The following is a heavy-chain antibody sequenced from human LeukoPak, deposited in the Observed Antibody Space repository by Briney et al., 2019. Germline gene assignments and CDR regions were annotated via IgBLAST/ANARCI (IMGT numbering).Heavy chain of an antibody. V-gene: IGHV3-11*01. D-gene: IGHD1-26*01. CDR1: GFRIADHY. CDR2: ISGSGGTV. CDR3: ARESWANVDY. Sequence: GGSLRLSCAASGFRIADHYMSWVRRARGKGLECISFISGSGGTVRYADSVRGRFTISRDNAENSLYLQMSSLRVEDTAVYYCARESWANVDYWGQGTLVTV. J-gene: IGHJ4*02.